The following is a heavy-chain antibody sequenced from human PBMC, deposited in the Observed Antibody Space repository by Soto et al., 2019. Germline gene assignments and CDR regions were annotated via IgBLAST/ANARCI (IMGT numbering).Heavy chain of an antibody. CDR2: INAYNGNT. Sequence: QVQLVQSGGEMRKPGASVKVSCKASGYSFTRYGIGWARQAPGQGLEWMGWINAYNGNTNYAQNLQGRLTLTTDTSTTTAYMELRSLRSNDTAIYYCAMVDVYVTPSPQDVWGQGTTVTVSS. D-gene: IGHD3-16*01. CDR1: GYSFTRYG. V-gene: IGHV1-18*01. J-gene: IGHJ6*02. CDR3: AMVDVYVTPSPQDV.